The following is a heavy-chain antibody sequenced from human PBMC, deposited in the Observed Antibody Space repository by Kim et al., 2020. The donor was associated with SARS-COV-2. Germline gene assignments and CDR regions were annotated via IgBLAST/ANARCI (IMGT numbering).Heavy chain of an antibody. J-gene: IGHJ6*02. CDR1: GGSFSGYY. V-gene: IGHV4-34*01. Sequence: TETLSLTCAVYGGSFSGYYWSWIRQPPGKGLEWIGEINHSGSTNYNPSLKSRVTISVDTSKNQFSLKLSSVTAADTAVYYCARSHLLTYYYGSGSGRRYYGMDVWGQGTTVTVSS. CDR2: INHSGST. CDR3: ARSHLLTYYYGSGSGRRYYGMDV. D-gene: IGHD3-10*01.